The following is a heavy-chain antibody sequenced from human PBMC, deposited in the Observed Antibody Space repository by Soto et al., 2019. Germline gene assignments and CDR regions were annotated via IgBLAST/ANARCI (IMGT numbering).Heavy chain of an antibody. CDR2: ISGSGGST. J-gene: IGHJ6*03. V-gene: IGHV3-23*01. Sequence: PGGSLRLSCAASGFTFSSYAMSWVRQAPGKGLEWVSAISGSGGSTYYADSVKGRFTISRDNSKNTLYLQMNSLRAEDTAVYYCAKDLTSLTTEDVVFVVVVRIHCFLYYMPVWGKAPTGTVS. CDR3: AKDLTSLTTEDVVFVVVVRIHCFLYYMPV. CDR1: GFTFSSYA. D-gene: IGHD2-15*01.